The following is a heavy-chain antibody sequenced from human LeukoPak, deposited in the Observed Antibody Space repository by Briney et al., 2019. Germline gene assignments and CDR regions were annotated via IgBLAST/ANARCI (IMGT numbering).Heavy chain of an antibody. D-gene: IGHD1-26*01. CDR1: GGTFSSYA. CDR3: AREEWGIVGAREFNYFDY. Sequence: GASVKVSCKASGGTFSSYAISWVRQAPGQGLEWMGGIIPIFGTANYAQKFQGRVTITADKSTSTAYMELSSLRSEDMAVYYCAREEWGIVGAREFNYFDYWGQGTLVTVSS. V-gene: IGHV1-69*06. J-gene: IGHJ4*02. CDR2: IIPIFGTA.